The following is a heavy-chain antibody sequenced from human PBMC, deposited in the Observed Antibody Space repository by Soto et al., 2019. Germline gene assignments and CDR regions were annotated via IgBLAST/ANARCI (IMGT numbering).Heavy chain of an antibody. V-gene: IGHV3-23*01. CDR2: MSGSSSTT. CDR1: GLTFSNYA. CDR3: AKNQVRELPRVIDF. Sequence: EVRLLESGGGLVKPGGSLRLSCATSGLTFSNYAMSWVRQAPGGGLEWASSMSGSSSTTYYADSVRGRFTISRDRSKNTLYLQMSSLIVEDTALYYCAKNQVRELPRVIDFWGQGTLVTVSS. D-gene: IGHD1-7*01. J-gene: IGHJ4*02.